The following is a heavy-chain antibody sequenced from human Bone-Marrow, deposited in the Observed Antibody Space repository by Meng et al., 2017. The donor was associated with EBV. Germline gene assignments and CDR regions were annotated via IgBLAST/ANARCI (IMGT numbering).Heavy chain of an antibody. Sequence: QRGKYGDGVKKPGVSVKVSCKASGGTFSSYAISWVRQAPGQGLEWMGGIIPIFGTANYAQKFQGRVTITADESTSTAYMELSSLRSEDTAVYYCARGDYGGFSNPFFWGQGTLVTVSS. CDR1: GGTFSSYA. CDR2: IIPIFGTA. J-gene: IGHJ4*02. CDR3: ARGDYGGFSNPFF. D-gene: IGHD4-23*01. V-gene: IGHV1-69*01.